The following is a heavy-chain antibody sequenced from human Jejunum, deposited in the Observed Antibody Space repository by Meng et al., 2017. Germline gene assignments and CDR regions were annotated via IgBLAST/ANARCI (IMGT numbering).Heavy chain of an antibody. Sequence: QGPQQGPGPGLVRPSETLSLTCTVSGGSVSSGFYYWSWIRQPPGKGLEWIGYISDSGTTNYNPSLKSRVTMSVDTSKNHFSLKLTSVTAADTAVYFCARDSETYPTYFDYWGQGTLVTVSS. CDR3: ARDSETYPTYFDY. V-gene: IGHV4-61*03. J-gene: IGHJ4*02. D-gene: IGHD5-24*01. CDR2: ISDSGTT. CDR1: GGSVSSGFYY.